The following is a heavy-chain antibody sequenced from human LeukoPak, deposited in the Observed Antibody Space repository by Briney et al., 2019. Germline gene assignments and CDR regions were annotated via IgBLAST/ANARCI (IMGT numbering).Heavy chain of an antibody. J-gene: IGHJ6*04. CDR3: AKLMVRGVSNYYYGMDV. CDR1: GFTFSSYA. Sequence: GGSLRLSCAASGFTFSSYAMSWVRQAPGKGLEWVSAISGSGGSTYYADSVKGRFTISRDNSKNTLYLQMNGLRAEDTAVYYCAKLMVRGVSNYYYGMDVWGKGTTVTVSS. CDR2: ISGSGGST. V-gene: IGHV3-23*01. D-gene: IGHD3-10*01.